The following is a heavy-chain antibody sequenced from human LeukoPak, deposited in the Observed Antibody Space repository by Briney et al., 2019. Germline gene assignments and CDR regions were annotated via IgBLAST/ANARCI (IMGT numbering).Heavy chain of an antibody. CDR3: ARDHGYCSSTSCYNWFDP. Sequence: ASVKVSCKASGYTFTGYYMHWVRQAPGQGLEWMGWINPNSGGTNYAQKFQGRVTMTRDTSISTAYMELSRLRSDDTAVYHCARDHGYCSSTSCYNWFDPWGQGTLVTVSS. J-gene: IGHJ5*02. D-gene: IGHD2-2*01. V-gene: IGHV1-2*02. CDR1: GYTFTGYY. CDR2: INPNSGGT.